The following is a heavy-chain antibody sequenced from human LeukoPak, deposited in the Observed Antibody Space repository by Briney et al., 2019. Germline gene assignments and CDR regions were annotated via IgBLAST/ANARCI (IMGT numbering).Heavy chain of an antibody. J-gene: IGHJ3*02. CDR3: ARGRDSSAAFDI. CDR1: GFTFTSSA. V-gene: IGHV3-23*01. D-gene: IGHD6-25*01. CDR2: FSGSGSNT. Sequence: GGSLRLSCVASGFTFTSSAMSWVRQAPGKGLEWVATFSGSGSNTYYADSVKGRFTISRDNSKNTLYLQMNSLRAEDTAVYYCARGRDSSAAFDIWGQGTMVTVSS.